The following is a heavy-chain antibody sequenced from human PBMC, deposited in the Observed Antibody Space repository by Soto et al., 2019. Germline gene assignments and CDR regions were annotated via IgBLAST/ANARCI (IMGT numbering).Heavy chain of an antibody. D-gene: IGHD5-18*01. J-gene: IGHJ4*02. Sequence: QVQLQESGPGLVKPSGTLSLTCVVSGGSITREWWSWVRQPPGKGLGWIGEIYHSGTTNYNPSLRXRVTISVEKSRNQFSLSLNSVTAADTAVYFCAGQLPYSLFRWGQGTLVTVSS. CDR1: GGSITREW. CDR2: IYHSGTT. V-gene: IGHV4-4*02. CDR3: AGQLPYSLFR.